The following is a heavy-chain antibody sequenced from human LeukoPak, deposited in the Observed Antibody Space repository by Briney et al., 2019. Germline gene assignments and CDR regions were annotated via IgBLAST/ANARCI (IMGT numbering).Heavy chain of an antibody. J-gene: IGHJ4*02. Sequence: GRSLGLSCATSGFTFSGSAIHWVRQASGKGLEWVGRIRSKANSYATTDVASVRGRFSISRDDSKNTAYLQMNSLKTEDTAVYYCTRPSYDSSVSGVVYWGQGTLVTVSS. CDR2: IRSKANSYAT. CDR3: TRPSYDSSVSGVVY. V-gene: IGHV3-73*01. D-gene: IGHD3-22*01. CDR1: GFTFSGSA.